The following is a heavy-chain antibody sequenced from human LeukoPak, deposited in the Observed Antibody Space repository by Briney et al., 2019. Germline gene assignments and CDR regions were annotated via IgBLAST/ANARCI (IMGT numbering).Heavy chain of an antibody. V-gene: IGHV4-61*02. CDR1: GGSISSGSYY. Sequence: SETLSLTCTVSGGSISSGSYYWSWIRQPAGEGLEWIGRFYTSGSTNYNPSLKSRVTISVDTSKNQFSLKLSSVTAADTAVYYCARVSRQWLVYYYYMDVWGKGTTVTVSS. CDR3: ARVSRQWLVYYYYMDV. CDR2: FYTSGST. J-gene: IGHJ6*03. D-gene: IGHD6-19*01.